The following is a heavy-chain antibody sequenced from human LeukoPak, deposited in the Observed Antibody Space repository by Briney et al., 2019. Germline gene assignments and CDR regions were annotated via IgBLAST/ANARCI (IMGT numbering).Heavy chain of an antibody. CDR3: ARDQEGFDY. CDR2: IYPRDGST. J-gene: IGHJ4*02. Sequence: ASVKVSCKASGYTFTNNYLHWVRQAPGQGLEWMGMIYPRDGSTSYAQNFQGRVTVTRDTSTTTVHMELRGLRSEDTAVYYCARDQEGFDYWGQGTVATVPS. V-gene: IGHV1-46*01. CDR1: GYTFTNNY.